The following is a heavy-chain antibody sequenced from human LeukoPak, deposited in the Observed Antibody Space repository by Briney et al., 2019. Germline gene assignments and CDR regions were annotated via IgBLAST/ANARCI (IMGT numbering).Heavy chain of an antibody. Sequence: PGASVKVSCKASGYTFTGYYMHWVRQAPGKGLEWMGGFDPEDGETIYAQKFQGRVTTTEDTSTDTAYMELSSLRSEDTAAYYCATYYYDSSGYRHFDWYFDLWGRGTLVTVSS. CDR2: FDPEDGET. V-gene: IGHV1-24*01. CDR3: ATYYYDSSGYRHFDWYFDL. J-gene: IGHJ2*01. CDR1: GYTFTGYY. D-gene: IGHD3-22*01.